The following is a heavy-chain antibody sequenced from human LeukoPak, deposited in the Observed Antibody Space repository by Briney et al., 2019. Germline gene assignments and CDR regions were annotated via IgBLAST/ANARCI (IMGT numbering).Heavy chain of an antibody. V-gene: IGHV3-21*01. CDR1: GFTFSRYT. D-gene: IGHD3-10*01. CDR3: ARDTTSGRDFLLDY. Sequence: GGPLRLSCAASGFTFSRYTMNWFRQAPGKGLEWFSGISRSGSYIYYVHSMKGRLFHYRDNAKNPLYLQMNTLRAEDTAMYYCARDTTSGRDFLLDYWGQGTLVTVSS. J-gene: IGHJ4*02. CDR2: ISRSGSYI.